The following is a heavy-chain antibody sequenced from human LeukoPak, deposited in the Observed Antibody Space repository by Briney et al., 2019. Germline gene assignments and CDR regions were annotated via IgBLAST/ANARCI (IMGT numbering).Heavy chain of an antibody. CDR2: ISSSSGYI. V-gene: IGHV3-21*01. CDR1: GFTFSSYG. D-gene: IGHD2-2*01. Sequence: PGGSLRLSCAASGFTFSSYGMHWVRQAPGKGLEWVSSISSSSGYIYYADSVKGRFTISRDNAKNSVYLQMNSLRAEDTAVYYCARVLVVPAASDYWGQGTLVTVSS. J-gene: IGHJ4*02. CDR3: ARVLVVPAASDY.